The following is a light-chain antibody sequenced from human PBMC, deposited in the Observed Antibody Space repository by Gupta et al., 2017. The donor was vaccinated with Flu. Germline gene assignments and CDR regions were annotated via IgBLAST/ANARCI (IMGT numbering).Light chain of an antibody. CDR2: EVS. CDR1: SGGVGANNF. CDR3: SSYTSSSTEV. V-gene: IGLV2-14*01. J-gene: IGLJ2*01. Sequence: QPGLTQPASVSPTPAPSIPSSCPGSSGGVGANNFVSWYQPHPSKAPKLMIYEVSNRPSPVSYRFSGSKAGNTTSLTISGLQAEDEADYYCSSYTSSSTEVFGGGTTLTVL.